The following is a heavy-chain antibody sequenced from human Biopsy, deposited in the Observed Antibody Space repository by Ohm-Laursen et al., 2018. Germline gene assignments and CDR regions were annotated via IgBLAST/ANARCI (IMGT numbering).Heavy chain of an antibody. J-gene: IGHJ3*01. CDR2: ISKGGDT. CDR3: ARLYRLDDYWNDDPPDAFDV. V-gene: IGHV4-59*01. Sequence: PGTLSLTCTVSGGSITDDYWSWIRQSPGKGLEWIGFISKGGDTTYNPSLRGRVAISVDTSKNQFSLKLSSVTAADTAIFFCARLYRLDDYWNDDPPDAFDVWGQGTRATVSS. CDR1: GGSITDDY. D-gene: IGHD1-1*01.